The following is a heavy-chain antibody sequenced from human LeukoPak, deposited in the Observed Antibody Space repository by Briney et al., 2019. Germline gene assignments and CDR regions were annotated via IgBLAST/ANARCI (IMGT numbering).Heavy chain of an antibody. V-gene: IGHV4-34*01. Sequence: TPSETLSLTCAVYGGSFSGYYWSWIRQPPGKGLEWIGEINHSGSTNYNPSLKSRVTISVDTSKNQFSLKLSSVTAADTAVYYCARFYYGSGTPLPYYYSMDVWGQGTTVTVSS. J-gene: IGHJ6*02. CDR2: INHSGST. CDR3: ARFYYGSGTPLPYYYSMDV. D-gene: IGHD3-10*01. CDR1: GGSFSGYY.